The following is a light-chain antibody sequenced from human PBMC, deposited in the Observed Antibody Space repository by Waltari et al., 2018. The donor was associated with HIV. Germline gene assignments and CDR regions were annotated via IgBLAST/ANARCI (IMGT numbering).Light chain of an antibody. CDR3: ASHAGSKDV. Sequence: QSALTQPPSASGSPGQSVTISCTGTSSDVGAYNYVSWFQQHPGKAPKLMIYGVTKRPSGVPYRFSGSKSGNTASLTVSGLQAEAEADYYCASHAGSKDVFGGGTRLTVL. V-gene: IGLV2-8*01. CDR1: SSDVGAYNY. CDR2: GVT. J-gene: IGLJ2*01.